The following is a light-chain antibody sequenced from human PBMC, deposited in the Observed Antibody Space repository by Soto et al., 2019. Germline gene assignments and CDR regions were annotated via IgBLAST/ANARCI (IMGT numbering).Light chain of an antibody. J-gene: IGLJ7*01. V-gene: IGLV7-46*01. CDR1: TGTVTSGHY. Sequence: QTVVTQEPSLTVSQGGTVTLTCGSSTGTVTSGHYPYWFQLKPGQAPRTLLYDINNKHSWTPARFSGSLLGGKAALTLSGAQPEDEGDYYCLLSYSGPSIFGGGTQLTVL. CDR3: LLSYSGPSI. CDR2: DIN.